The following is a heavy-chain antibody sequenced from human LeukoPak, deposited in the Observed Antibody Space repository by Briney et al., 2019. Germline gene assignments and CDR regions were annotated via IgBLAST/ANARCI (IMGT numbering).Heavy chain of an antibody. CDR2: ISSDGSTI. Sequence: PGGSLRLSCTASGFSFSRYSMNWVRQAPGKGLEWISYISSDGSTIYYADSVKGRFTISRDNARNSLYLQMNSLRAEDTAVYYCARDGPLRATIWYGAFDIWGQGTMVTVSS. D-gene: IGHD6-13*01. CDR3: ARDGPLRATIWYGAFDI. CDR1: GFSFSRYS. V-gene: IGHV3-48*01. J-gene: IGHJ3*02.